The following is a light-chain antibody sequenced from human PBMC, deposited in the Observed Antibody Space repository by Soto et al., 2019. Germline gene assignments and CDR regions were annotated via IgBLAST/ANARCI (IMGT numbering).Light chain of an antibody. CDR2: VAS. Sequence: EIVLTQSPAPLSVSQGEGATLSCGASQSVRGNLAWYQQKPGQAPRLLIYVASTRATGIPARFSGSGSGTEFTLTISSLQSEDFAVYYCQQYNNWGFTFGPGTKVDIK. J-gene: IGKJ3*01. CDR1: QSVRGN. CDR3: QQYNNWGFT. V-gene: IGKV3-15*01.